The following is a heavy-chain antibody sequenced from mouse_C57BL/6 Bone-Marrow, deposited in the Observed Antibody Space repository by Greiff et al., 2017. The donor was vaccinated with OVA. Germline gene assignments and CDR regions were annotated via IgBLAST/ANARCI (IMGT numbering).Heavy chain of an antibody. Sequence: QLQQPGAELVRPGSSVKLSCKASGYTFTSYWMHWVKQRPIQGLEWIGNIDPSDSETHYNQKFKDKATLTVDKSSSTAYMQLSSLTSEDSAVYYCARKGAPYYYAMDYWGQGTSVTVSS. J-gene: IGHJ4*01. V-gene: IGHV1-52*01. CDR3: ARKGAPYYYAMDY. CDR2: IDPSDSET. CDR1: GYTFTSYW.